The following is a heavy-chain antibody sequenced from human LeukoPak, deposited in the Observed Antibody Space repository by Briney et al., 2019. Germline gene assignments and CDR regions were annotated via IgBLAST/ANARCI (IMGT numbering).Heavy chain of an antibody. CDR1: RFTFSSYA. J-gene: IGHJ3*02. D-gene: IGHD3-22*01. V-gene: IGHV3-23*01. CDR2: ISGSGGST. CDR3: AKIFDGSGFYYVRGAFDI. Sequence: GGSLRLSCAASRFTFSSYAMSWVRRAPGKGLEWVSAISGSGGSTYYADSVKGRFTISRDNSKNTLYLQMNSLRAEDTAVYYCAKIFDGSGFYYVRGAFDIWGQGTMVTVSS.